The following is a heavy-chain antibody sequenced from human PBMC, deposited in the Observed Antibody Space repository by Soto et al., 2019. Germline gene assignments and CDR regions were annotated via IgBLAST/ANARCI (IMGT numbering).Heavy chain of an antibody. CDR1: GGSISSGEYY. D-gene: IGHD2-2*02. CDR3: ARESVPAYIHHTWFDP. V-gene: IGHV4-30-4*01. J-gene: IGHJ5*02. CDR2: NYYSGST. Sequence: KSSETLSLTCTVSGGSISSGEYYWSWLRQPPGKGLEWIGYNYYSGSTYYNPSLGSRVTISIDTSRNQFSLKLSSVTAADTAVYYCARESVPAYIHHTWFDPWGQGTLVTVSS.